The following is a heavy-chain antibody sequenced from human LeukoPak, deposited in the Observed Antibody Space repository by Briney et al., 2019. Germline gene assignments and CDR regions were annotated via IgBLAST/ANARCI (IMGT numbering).Heavy chain of an antibody. D-gene: IGHD4-23*01. J-gene: IGHJ3*02. Sequence: GGSLRLSCAASGFTFSSYWMSWVRQAPGKGLEWVANIKQDGSEKYYVDSVRGRFTISRDNAKNSLYLQMNSLRAEDTAVYYCARQLNNDGGWSDAFDIWGQGTMVTVSS. CDR2: IKQDGSEK. V-gene: IGHV3-7*01. CDR3: ARQLNNDGGWSDAFDI. CDR1: GFTFSSYW.